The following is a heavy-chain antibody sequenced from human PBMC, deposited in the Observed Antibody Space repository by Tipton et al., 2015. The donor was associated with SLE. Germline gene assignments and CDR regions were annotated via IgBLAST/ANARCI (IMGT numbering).Heavy chain of an antibody. D-gene: IGHD1-26*01. V-gene: IGHV4-34*01. CDR3: AREMDSKGATSAFDI. CDR2: IYYSGST. J-gene: IGHJ3*02. CDR1: GGSFSGYY. Sequence: TLSLTCAVYGGSFSGYYWSWIRQPPGKGLEWIGSIYYSGSTYYNPSLKSRVTISVDTSKNQFSLKLSSVTAADTAVYYCAREMDSKGATSAFDIWGQGTMVTVSS.